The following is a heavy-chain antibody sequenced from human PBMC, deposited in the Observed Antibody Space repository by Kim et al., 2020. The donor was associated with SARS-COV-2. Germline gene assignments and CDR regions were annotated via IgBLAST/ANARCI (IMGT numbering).Heavy chain of an antibody. V-gene: IGHV3-53*05. Sequence: GGSLRLSCAASGFTVSNKYMGWVRLAPEKGLEWVSVIYSGGSTYYANSVRGRFTISRDNSKNTLYLQMNSLRAEDTAVYYCASQSPLRRDYGMDVWGQGTTVTVSS. CDR3: ASQSPLRRDYGMDV. CDR1: GFTVSNKY. CDR2: IYSGGST. J-gene: IGHJ6*02.